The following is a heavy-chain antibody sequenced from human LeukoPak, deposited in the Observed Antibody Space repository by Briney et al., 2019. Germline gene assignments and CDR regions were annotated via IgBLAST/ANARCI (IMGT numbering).Heavy chain of an antibody. Sequence: ASVNVSCKASGYTFTSYYMHWVRQAPGQGLEWMGIINPSGGSTRYAQKFQGRVTMTRDTSTSTVYMELSSLRSEDTAVYYCAKQGPRYCSSASCYDDAFDIWGQGTMVTVPS. CDR1: GYTFTSYY. D-gene: IGHD2-2*01. J-gene: IGHJ3*02. CDR3: AKQGPRYCSSASCYDDAFDI. CDR2: INPSGGST. V-gene: IGHV1-46*01.